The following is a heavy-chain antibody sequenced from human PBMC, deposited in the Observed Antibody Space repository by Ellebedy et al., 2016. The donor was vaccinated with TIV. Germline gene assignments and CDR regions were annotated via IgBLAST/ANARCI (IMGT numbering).Heavy chain of an antibody. Sequence: PGGSLRLSCSASGFTFSGYAMSWVRQAPGKGLEWVSGINNGGRTTSYADSVKGRFTISRDNSRSTLYLQMNSLRAEDSAVYYCAKGRGGGSDSSAPRYYFDYWGLGTLVTVSS. D-gene: IGHD3-22*01. CDR3: AKGRGGGSDSSAPRYYFDY. V-gene: IGHV3-23*01. CDR1: GFTFSGYA. CDR2: INNGGRTT. J-gene: IGHJ4*02.